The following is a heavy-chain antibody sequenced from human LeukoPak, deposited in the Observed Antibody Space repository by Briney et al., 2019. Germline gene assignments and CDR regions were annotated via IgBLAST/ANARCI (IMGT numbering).Heavy chain of an antibody. CDR2: INHSGST. V-gene: IGHV4-34*01. Sequence: SETLSLTCAVYGGSFSGYYWSWIRQPPGKGLEWIGEINHSGSTNYNPSLKSRVTISVDTSKNQFSLKLSSVTAADTALYYCARGMYSSGWGTDYWGQGTLVTVSS. J-gene: IGHJ4*02. D-gene: IGHD6-19*01. CDR1: GGSFSGYY. CDR3: ARGMYSSGWGTDY.